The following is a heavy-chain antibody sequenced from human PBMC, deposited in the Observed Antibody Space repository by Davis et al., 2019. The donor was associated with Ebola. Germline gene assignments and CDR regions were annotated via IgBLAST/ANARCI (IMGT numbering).Heavy chain of an antibody. CDR3: AKDSTGPPISLNWFDP. CDR2: ISGSGVST. J-gene: IGHJ5*02. CDR1: GFTFSSYA. D-gene: IGHD1-1*01. V-gene: IGHV3-23*01. Sequence: GESLKISCAASGFTFSSYAMSWVRQAPGKGLEWVSGISGSGVSTYYADSVKGRFTISRDNSKNTLYLQMNSLRAEDTAVYYCAKDSTGPPISLNWFDPWGQGTLVTVSS.